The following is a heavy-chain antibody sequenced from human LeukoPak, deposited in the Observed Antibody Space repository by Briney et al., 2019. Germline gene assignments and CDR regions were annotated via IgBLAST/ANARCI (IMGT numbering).Heavy chain of an antibody. J-gene: IGHJ3*02. CDR3: ARVSGSDAFDI. Sequence: GGSLRLSCAASGFTVITNYMSWVRQAPGKGLEWVSVIYSGGSTYYADSVKGRFTISRDNSKNTVYLQMNSLRADDTAFYYCARVSGSDAFDIWGQGTMVTVSS. D-gene: IGHD2-15*01. CDR1: GFTVITNY. CDR2: IYSGGST. V-gene: IGHV3-53*01.